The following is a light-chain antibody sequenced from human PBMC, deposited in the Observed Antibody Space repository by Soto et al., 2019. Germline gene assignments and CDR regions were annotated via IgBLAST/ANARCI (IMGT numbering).Light chain of an antibody. V-gene: IGLV2-8*01. CDR1: SSDVGGYKY. CDR2: EVT. Sequence: QSAPTQPPSASGSPGPSVTISCTGTSSDVGGYKYVSWYQQLPGKAPKLMIYEVTKRPSGVPDRFSGSKSGNTASLTVSGRRAEDEADYYCSSYAGSNDVIFGGGTKLTVL. CDR3: SSYAGSNDVI. J-gene: IGLJ2*01.